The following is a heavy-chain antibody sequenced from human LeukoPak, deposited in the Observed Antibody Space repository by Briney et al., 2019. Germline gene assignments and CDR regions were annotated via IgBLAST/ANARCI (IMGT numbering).Heavy chain of an antibody. Sequence: GGSLRLSCAASGFTFSSYSMNWVRQAPGKGLEWVSYISSSSSTIYYADSVRGRFTIYRDNAKNSLYLQMNSQRGEDTAVYFCARKTGGSLDIWGQGTMVTVSS. CDR2: ISSSSSTI. V-gene: IGHV3-48*01. J-gene: IGHJ3*02. CDR1: GFTFSSYS. D-gene: IGHD7-27*01. CDR3: ARKTGGSLDI.